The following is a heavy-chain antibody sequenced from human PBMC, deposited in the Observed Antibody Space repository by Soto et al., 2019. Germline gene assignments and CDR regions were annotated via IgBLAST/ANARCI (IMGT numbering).Heavy chain of an antibody. CDR2: IYYSGST. V-gene: IGHV4-39*01. CDR3: ASGGSGSLFVY. Sequence: SATLSLTCPVSGGSSSISSYYWGWIRQPPGKGLEWIGSIYYSGSTYYNPSLKSRVTISVDTSKNQFSLKLSSVTAADTAVYYCASGGSGSLFVYWGQGTLVTVS. D-gene: IGHD3-10*01. CDR1: GGSSSISSYY. J-gene: IGHJ4*02.